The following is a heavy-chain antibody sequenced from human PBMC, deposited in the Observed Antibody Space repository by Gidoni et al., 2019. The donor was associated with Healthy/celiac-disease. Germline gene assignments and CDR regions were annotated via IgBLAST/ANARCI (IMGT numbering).Heavy chain of an antibody. CDR2: MSWDGGST. J-gene: IGHJ4*02. V-gene: IGHV3-43*01. D-gene: IGHD3-22*01. Sequence: PVQPLEWVSLMSWDGGSTYYADSVKDRFTIARNNSKNNVYPKMNRLSTEDNTLYYGAKGWYYYDSSGAYYFDYWGQGTLVTVSS. CDR3: AKGWYYYDSSGAYYFDY.